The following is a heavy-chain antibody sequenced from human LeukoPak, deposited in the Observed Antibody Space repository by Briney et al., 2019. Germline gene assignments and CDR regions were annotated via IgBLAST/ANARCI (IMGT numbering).Heavy chain of an antibody. D-gene: IGHD2-15*01. Sequence: LETLSLTCTVSGGSISSGGYYWSWIRQPPGKGLEWIGEINHSGSTNYNPSLKSRVTISVDTSKNQFSLKLSSVTAADTAVYYCARGLRRGYCSGGSCYSGYYYYYGMDVWGQGTTVTVSS. J-gene: IGHJ6*02. CDR3: ARGLRRGYCSGGSCYSGYYYYYGMDV. V-gene: IGHV4-39*07. CDR1: GGSISSGGYY. CDR2: INHSGST.